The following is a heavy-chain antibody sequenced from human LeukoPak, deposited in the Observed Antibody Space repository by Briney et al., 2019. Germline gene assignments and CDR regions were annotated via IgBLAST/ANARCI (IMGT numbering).Heavy chain of an antibody. D-gene: IGHD3-22*01. Sequence: GGSLRLSCKGSGYSFTSYWIGWVRQMPGKGLEWVGIIYPGDSDTRYSPSFQGQVTNSANKSISTAYLQWSSLKASDTAMYYCARRMDDSSGYYYVGFDYWGQGTLVTVSS. J-gene: IGHJ4*02. CDR2: IYPGDSDT. CDR3: ARRMDDSSGYYYVGFDY. V-gene: IGHV5-51*01. CDR1: GYSFTSYW.